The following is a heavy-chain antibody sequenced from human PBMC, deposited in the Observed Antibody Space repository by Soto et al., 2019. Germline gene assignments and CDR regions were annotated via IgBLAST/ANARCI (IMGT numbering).Heavy chain of an antibody. CDR2: VYYTGST. D-gene: IGHD6-19*01. CDR3: ARSVAVPGAHIDH. J-gene: IGHJ4*02. V-gene: IGHV4-59*01. CDR1: GGSISGSY. Sequence: LSLTCSVSGGSISGSYWSWIRQSPGKGLEWLGYVYYTGSTNYSPSLRSRVSISVDTSKNEFSLRLSSVTAADTAVYFCARSVAVPGAHIDHWGQGTQVTVSS.